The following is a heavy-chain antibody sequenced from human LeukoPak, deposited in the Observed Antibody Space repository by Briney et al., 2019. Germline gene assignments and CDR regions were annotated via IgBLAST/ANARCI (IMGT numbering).Heavy chain of an antibody. Sequence: GESLKISCKGSGYSFTSYWIGWVRQMPGKGLEWMGVIYGSDYTTIYSPPFHGQITISADKSISTAYLQWTSLKASDTAMYYCARRPAGTRTFDYWGQGALVTVSS. D-gene: IGHD1-7*01. V-gene: IGHV5-51*01. CDR2: IYGSDYTT. CDR1: GYSFTSYW. J-gene: IGHJ4*02. CDR3: ARRPAGTRTFDY.